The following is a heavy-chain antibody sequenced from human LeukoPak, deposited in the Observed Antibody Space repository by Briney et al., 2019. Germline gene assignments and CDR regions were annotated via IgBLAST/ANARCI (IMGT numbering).Heavy chain of an antibody. CDR3: ARINWNPDY. CDR2: IYQSGST. Sequence: PETLSLTSAVPGYSISSGYHWDWIRQPPGKGLEWIGSIYQSGSTYYNPSLKSRVTISVDTSKNQFSLKLSSVTAADTAVYYCARINWNPDYWGQGTLVTVSS. CDR1: GYSISSGYH. D-gene: IGHD1-1*01. J-gene: IGHJ4*02. V-gene: IGHV4-38-2*01.